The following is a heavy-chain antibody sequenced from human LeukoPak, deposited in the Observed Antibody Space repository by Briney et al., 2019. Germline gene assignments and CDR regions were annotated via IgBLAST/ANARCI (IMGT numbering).Heavy chain of an antibody. V-gene: IGHV3-30-3*01. Sequence: GGSLRLSCAASGFTFSTYAMHWVRQAAGQELEGVAAISSDGNHKHFADYVKGRFTISRDNSKNTLFLQMNSLRPEDTAVYYCARDRLPPPGVYCFDPWGQGTLVTVSS. CDR2: ISSDGNHK. CDR1: GFTFSTYA. CDR3: ARDRLPPPGVYCFDP. J-gene: IGHJ5*02. D-gene: IGHD5-12*01.